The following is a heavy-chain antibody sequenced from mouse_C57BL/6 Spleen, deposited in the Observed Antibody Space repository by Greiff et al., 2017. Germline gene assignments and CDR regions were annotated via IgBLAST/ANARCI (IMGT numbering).Heavy chain of an antibody. D-gene: IGHD2-1*01. CDR3: ARGDYGNPSYFDY. Sequence: VQLQQSGAELARPGASVKLSCKASGYTFTSYGISWVKQRTGQGLEWIGEIDPRSGNTYYNEKFKGKATLTADKSSSTAYMELRSLTSEDSAVYFCARGDYGNPSYFDYWGQGTTLTVSS. V-gene: IGHV1-81*01. CDR2: IDPRSGNT. J-gene: IGHJ2*01. CDR1: GYTFTSYG.